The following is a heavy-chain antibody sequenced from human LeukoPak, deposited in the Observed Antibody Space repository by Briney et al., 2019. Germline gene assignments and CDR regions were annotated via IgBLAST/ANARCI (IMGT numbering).Heavy chain of an antibody. V-gene: IGHV1-69*05. J-gene: IGHJ6*03. D-gene: IGHD2-15*01. CDR3: ARELQGSRYYYYMDV. CDR1: GGTFSSYA. Sequence: SVKVSCKASGGTFSSYAISWVRQAPGQGLEWMGGIIPIFGTANYAQRFQGRVTITTDESTSTAYMELSSLRSEDTAVYYCARELQGSRYYYYMDVWGKGTTVTVSS. CDR2: IIPIFGTA.